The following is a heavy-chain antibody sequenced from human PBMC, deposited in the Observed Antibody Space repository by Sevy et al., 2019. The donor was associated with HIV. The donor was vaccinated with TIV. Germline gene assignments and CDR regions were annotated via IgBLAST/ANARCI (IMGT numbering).Heavy chain of an antibody. V-gene: IGHV4-59*01. Sequence: SETLPLTCTVSGGSISSYYWSWIRQPPGKGLEWIGYIYYSGSTNYNPSLKSRVTISVDTSKNQFSLKLSSVTAADTAVYYCARFKGGSWYYGMDVWGQGTTVTVSS. D-gene: IGHD6-13*01. CDR1: GGSISSYY. CDR3: ARFKGGSWYYGMDV. J-gene: IGHJ6*02. CDR2: IYYSGST.